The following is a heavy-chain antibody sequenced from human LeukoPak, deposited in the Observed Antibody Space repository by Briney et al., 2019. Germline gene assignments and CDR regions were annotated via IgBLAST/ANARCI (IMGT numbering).Heavy chain of an antibody. J-gene: IGHJ4*02. CDR3: AKDTSSGYETFDY. V-gene: IGHV3-9*01. CDR1: GFTFDDYA. CDR2: VSWNSGSI. Sequence: GGSLRLSCAASGFTFDDYAMHWVRQAPGKGLEWVSGVSWNSGSIGYADSVKGRFTISRDNAKNSLYLQMNSLRAEDTALYYCAKDTSSGYETFDYWGQGTLDTVSS. D-gene: IGHD5-12*01.